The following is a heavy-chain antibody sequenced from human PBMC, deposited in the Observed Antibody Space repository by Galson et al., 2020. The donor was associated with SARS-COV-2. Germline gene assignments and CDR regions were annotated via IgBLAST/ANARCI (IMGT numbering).Heavy chain of an antibody. J-gene: IGHJ4*02. Sequence: SETLSLTCTVSGGPVGGGSRSYNYWNWIRQSPRKGLEWIGPVHSTGNTNYNPSLKNRVTMSTVTSKNQFSLRVTSMNAADTAIYYCARTEWPSLYVGSWVRGILVTVSS. V-gene: IGHV4-61*01. D-gene: IGHD2-8*01. CDR3: ARTEWPSLYVGS. CDR2: VHSTGNT. CDR1: GGPVGGGSRSYNY.